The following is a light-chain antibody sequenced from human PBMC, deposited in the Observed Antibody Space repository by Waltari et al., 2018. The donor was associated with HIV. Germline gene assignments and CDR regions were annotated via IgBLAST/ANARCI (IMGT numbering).Light chain of an antibody. CDR2: GAS. V-gene: IGKV3-20*01. J-gene: IGKJ4*01. CDR3: QQYAASPLT. CDR1: QSVRSAS. Sequence: EIVLTQSPGTLSLSPGERATLSCRARQSVRSASLAWYQQKPGQAPRLLIYGASSRAPVIPDRFSGSGAVTDFILTISRLEPEDCAVYYCQQYAASPLTFGGGTKVEIK.